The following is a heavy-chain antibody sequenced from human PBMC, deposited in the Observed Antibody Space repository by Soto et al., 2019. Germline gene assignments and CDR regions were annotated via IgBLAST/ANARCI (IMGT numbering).Heavy chain of an antibody. CDR3: ARDRLGSGSYDY. D-gene: IGHD1-26*01. CDR1: GGSISSSTYS. CDR2: IYHSGST. Sequence: PSETLSLTCAVSGGSISSSTYSWNWIRQPPGKGLEWIGYIYHSGSTSYNPSLNSRVTISVDRSKNQFSLRLNSVTAADTAVYYCARDRLGSGSYDYWGQGTLVTVSS. V-gene: IGHV4-30-2*01. J-gene: IGHJ4*02.